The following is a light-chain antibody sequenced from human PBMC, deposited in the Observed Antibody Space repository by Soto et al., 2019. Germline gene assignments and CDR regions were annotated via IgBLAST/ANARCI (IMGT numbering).Light chain of an antibody. CDR2: GAS. J-gene: IGKJ1*01. Sequence: EIVLTQSPGTLSLSPGERATLSCRASQSVSHNYLAWYQQKPGQSPTLLIYGASSRATGIPDRFSGSGSGTDFILTISRLEPEDFAVYYCQQYDRSWTFGQGTKVGIK. CDR1: QSVSHNY. CDR3: QQYDRSWT. V-gene: IGKV3-20*01.